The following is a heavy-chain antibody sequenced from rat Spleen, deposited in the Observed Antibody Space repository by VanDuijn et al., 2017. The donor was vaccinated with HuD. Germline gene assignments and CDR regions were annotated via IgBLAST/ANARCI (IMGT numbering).Heavy chain of an antibody. Sequence: QVQLKESGPGLVQPSQTLSLTCTVSGFSLTSYNVHWVRQPTGKGLEWMGVIWTGGTTDYSSAFKSRLSISRETAKNQVFLKMNSMQTEDTAFYFCAISPTRGVMDAWGQGASVTVSS. V-gene: IGHV2-30*01. CDR2: IWTGGTT. CDR3: AISPTRGVMDA. D-gene: IGHD1-4*01. CDR1: GFSLTSYN. J-gene: IGHJ4*01.